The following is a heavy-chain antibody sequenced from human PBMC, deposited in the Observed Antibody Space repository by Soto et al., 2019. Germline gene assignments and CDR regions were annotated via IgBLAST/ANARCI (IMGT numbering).Heavy chain of an antibody. CDR1: GFIFSTYA. J-gene: IGHJ4*02. D-gene: IGHD4-17*01. CDR3: ALISVTPYKQDS. V-gene: IGHV3-23*01. CDR2: LDGSGDTT. Sequence: EVQLWESGGGLVQPGESLRLSCAASGFIFSTYAMTWVRQAPGKGPEWVSTLDGSGDTTYYADSVRGRFTISRDNSKNTLYLQMNSLTTDDTAVYYCALISVTPYKQDSWGQGTLVAVSS.